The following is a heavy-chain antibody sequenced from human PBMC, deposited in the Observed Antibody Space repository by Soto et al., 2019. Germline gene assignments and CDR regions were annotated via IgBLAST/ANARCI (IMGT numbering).Heavy chain of an antibody. J-gene: IGHJ5*02. Sequence: QVQLQESGPGLVKPSGTLSLTCAVSGGSISSSNWWSLVRQPPGRGLEWIGEIYHSGSTNYNPAPKSRVTISVAKSKNPFSQKLRSVTAADTAVYYCASAGGWGDYVAWGQGTLVTVSS. V-gene: IGHV4-4*02. CDR1: GGSISSSNW. CDR2: IYHSGST. CDR3: ASAGGWGDYVA. D-gene: IGHD4-17*01.